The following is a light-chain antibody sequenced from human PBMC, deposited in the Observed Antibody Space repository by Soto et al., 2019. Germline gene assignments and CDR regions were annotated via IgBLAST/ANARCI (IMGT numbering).Light chain of an antibody. Sequence: DIVLTQSPATLSVSPGERATLSCRASQSVSSNLAWYQQKPGQAPSLLIYGAFTRATGIPARFSGSGSGTEFTLTISSLQSEDFAVYYCQQYNNWPPITFGQGTRLEI. CDR3: QQYNNWPPIT. CDR2: GAF. V-gene: IGKV3-15*01. CDR1: QSVSSN. J-gene: IGKJ5*01.